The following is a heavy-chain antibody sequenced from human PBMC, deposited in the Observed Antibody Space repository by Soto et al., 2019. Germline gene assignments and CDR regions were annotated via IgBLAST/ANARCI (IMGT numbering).Heavy chain of an antibody. V-gene: IGHV1-18*01. Sequence: ASVKVSCKASGYTFTSYGISWVRQAPGQGLEWMGWISAYNGNTNYAQKLQGRVTMTTDTSTSTAYMALRSLRSDDTAVYYCARGDRFVVVPAAIDYWGQGTLVTVSS. CDR3: ARGDRFVVVPAAIDY. J-gene: IGHJ4*02. CDR2: ISAYNGNT. CDR1: GYTFTSYG. D-gene: IGHD2-2*01.